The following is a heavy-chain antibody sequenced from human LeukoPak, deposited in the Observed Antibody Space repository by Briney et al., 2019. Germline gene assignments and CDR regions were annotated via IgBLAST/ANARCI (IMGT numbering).Heavy chain of an antibody. CDR1: GFTFSSYA. V-gene: IGHV3-23*01. J-gene: IGHJ1*01. D-gene: IGHD6-13*01. CDR2: ISGSGGST. CDR3: AKTPYSSSWYYFQH. Sequence: GGSLRPSCAASGFTFSSYAMSWVRQAPGKGLEWVSAISGSGGSTYYADSVKGRFTISRDNSKNTLYLQMNSLRAEDTAVYYCAKTPYSSSWYYFQHWGQGTLVTVSS.